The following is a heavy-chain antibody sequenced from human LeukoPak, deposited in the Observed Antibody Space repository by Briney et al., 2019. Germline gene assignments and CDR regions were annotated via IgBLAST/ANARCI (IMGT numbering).Heavy chain of an antibody. CDR3: ARGITMAN. V-gene: IGHV3-7*04. J-gene: IGHJ4*02. CDR2: IKQDGSER. D-gene: IGHD3-10*01. CDR1: GFTFSNYW. Sequence: GSLRLSCAASGFTFSNYWMTWVRQAPGKGLGWVANIKQDGSERDYVDSVKGRFTISRDDAKNSLYLQMNSLRAEDTAVYYCARGITMANWGQGTLVTVSS.